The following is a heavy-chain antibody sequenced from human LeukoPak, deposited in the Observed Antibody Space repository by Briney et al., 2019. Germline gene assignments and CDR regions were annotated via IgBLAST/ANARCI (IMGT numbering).Heavy chain of an antibody. J-gene: IGHJ6*02. CDR3: AKDNERAYCGDDCYYGMDV. CDR2: ISYAGNNK. V-gene: IGHV3-30*18. Sequence: GGSLRLSCAASGFTFSNYGMHWVRQAPGKGLEWVAVISYAGNNKYYADSVRGRFSISRDNSMNTVYLQMNSLRAEDTAVYYCAKDNERAYCGDDCYYGMDVWGQGTTVIVSS. D-gene: IGHD2-21*01. CDR1: GFTFSNYG.